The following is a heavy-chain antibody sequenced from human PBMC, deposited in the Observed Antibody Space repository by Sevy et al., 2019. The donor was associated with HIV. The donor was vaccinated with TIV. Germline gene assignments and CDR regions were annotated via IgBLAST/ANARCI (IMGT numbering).Heavy chain of an antibody. J-gene: IGHJ4*02. CDR2: ISYDGGNI. D-gene: IGHD4-17*01. V-gene: IGHV3-30-3*01. CDR1: GFTFSSYA. Sequence: GGSLRLSCAASGFTFSSYAMHWVRQAPGKGLEWVAVISYDGGNIYYADSVQGRFTVSRDNSKNTLYLQMNSLRPEDTAMYYCARDFYEFGDPRGLDYWGQGVLVTVSS. CDR3: ARDFYEFGDPRGLDY.